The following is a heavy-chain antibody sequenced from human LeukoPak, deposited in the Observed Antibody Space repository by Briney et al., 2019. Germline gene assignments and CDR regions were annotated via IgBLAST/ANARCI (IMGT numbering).Heavy chain of an antibody. J-gene: IGHJ6*02. Sequence: GGSLRLSCSASGFPFSSYAMHWVRQAPGKGLEYVSAISDSCGSTYYADSVKGRFTISRDNAKNTLYLQMRAEDTAVYFCVRGYSFGPYGMDVWGQGTTVTVSS. CDR1: GFPFSSYA. CDR3: VRGYSFGPYGMDV. D-gene: IGHD2-15*01. CDR2: ISDSCGST. V-gene: IGHV3-64D*09.